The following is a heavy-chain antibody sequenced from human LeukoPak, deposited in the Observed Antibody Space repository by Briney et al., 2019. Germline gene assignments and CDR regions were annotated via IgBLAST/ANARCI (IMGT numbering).Heavy chain of an antibody. D-gene: IGHD5-24*01. V-gene: IGHV4-59*01. CDR1: GGSISSYY. Sequence: KASETLSLTCTVSGGSISSYYWSWIRQPPGKGLEWIGYIYYSGSTNYNPSLKSRVTISVDTSKNQFSLKLSSVTAADTAVYHCARVRSRRRDGFDYWGQGTLVTVSS. J-gene: IGHJ4*02. CDR2: IYYSGST. CDR3: ARVRSRRRDGFDY.